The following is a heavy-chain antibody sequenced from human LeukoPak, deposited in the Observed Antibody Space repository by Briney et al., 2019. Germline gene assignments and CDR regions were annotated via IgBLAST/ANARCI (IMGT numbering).Heavy chain of an antibody. J-gene: IGHJ6*02. CDR3: ARGQLEWENYYYGMDV. D-gene: IGHD1-1*01. Sequence: GGSLRLSCAASGFTFSSYWMNWARQAPGKGLEWVSAISGSGGSTYYADSVKGRFTISRDNSKNTLYLQMNSLRAEDTAVYYCARGQLEWENYYYGMDVWGQGTTVTVSS. CDR2: ISGSGGST. V-gene: IGHV3-23*01. CDR1: GFTFSSYW.